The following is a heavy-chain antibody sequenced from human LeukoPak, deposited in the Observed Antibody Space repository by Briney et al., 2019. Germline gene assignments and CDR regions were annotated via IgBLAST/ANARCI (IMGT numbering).Heavy chain of an antibody. CDR1: GFTFSSYA. CDR2: ISGSGGST. J-gene: IGHJ1*01. D-gene: IGHD3-3*01. Sequence: AGGSLRLSCAASGFTFSSYAMSWVRQAPGKGLEWVSAISGSGGSTYYADSVKGRFTISRDNSKNTLYLQMNSLRAEDTAVYYCAKRGADDFWSGYYLRAHFQHWGQGTLVTVSS. CDR3: AKRGADDFWSGYYLRAHFQH. V-gene: IGHV3-23*01.